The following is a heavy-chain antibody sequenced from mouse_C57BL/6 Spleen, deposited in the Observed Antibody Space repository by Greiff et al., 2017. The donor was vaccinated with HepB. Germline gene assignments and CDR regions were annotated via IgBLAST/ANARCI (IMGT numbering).Heavy chain of an antibody. Sequence: VQLKQSGPGLVKPSQSLSLTCSVTGYSITSGYYWNWIRQFPGNKLEWMGYISYDGSNNYNPSLKNRISITRDTSKNQFFLKLNSVTTEDTATYYCARDYGSRYYFDYWGQGTTLTVSS. V-gene: IGHV3-6*01. CDR2: ISYDGSN. D-gene: IGHD1-1*01. CDR3: ARDYGSRYYFDY. J-gene: IGHJ2*01. CDR1: GYSITSGYY.